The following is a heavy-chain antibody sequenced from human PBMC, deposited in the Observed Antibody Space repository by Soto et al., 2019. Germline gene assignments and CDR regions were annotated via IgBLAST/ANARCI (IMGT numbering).Heavy chain of an antibody. V-gene: IGHV4-39*01. CDR1: GASVRSSRFY. Sequence: SETLSLTCSVSGASVRSSRFYWGWIRETPGKGLEWIGSIVSSGAMHPNPSLRSRIDSSLGPSQNKLSLDLFSVTAAVTSVYYCARQETAPGSHYLSPFDHWGQGILVTVSS. J-gene: IGHJ4*02. D-gene: IGHD2-21*02. CDR3: ARQETAPGSHYLSPFDH. CDR2: IVSSGAM.